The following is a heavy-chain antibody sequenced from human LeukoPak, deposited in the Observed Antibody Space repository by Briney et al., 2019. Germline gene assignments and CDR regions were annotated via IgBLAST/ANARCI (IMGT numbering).Heavy chain of an antibody. Sequence: ASVKVSCKASGYTFTGYYMHWVRQAPGQGLEWMGWINPNSGGTNYAQKFQGRVTMTRDTSISTAYMELSRLRSDDTAVYYCAKGLLVVTPQDDYYYYGMDVWGQGTTVTVSS. CDR1: GYTFTGYY. D-gene: IGHD2-8*02. CDR3: AKGLLVVTPQDDYYYYGMDV. CDR2: INPNSGGT. J-gene: IGHJ6*02. V-gene: IGHV1-2*02.